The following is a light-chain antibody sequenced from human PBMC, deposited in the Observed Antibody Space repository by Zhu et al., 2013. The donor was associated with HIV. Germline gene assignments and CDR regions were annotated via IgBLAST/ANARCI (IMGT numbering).Light chain of an antibody. CDR2: GAS. V-gene: IGKV3D-7*01. CDR1: QSLSSVY. Sequence: EIVLTQSPGTLSLSPGERATLSCRASQSLSSVYLAWYQHKPGQTPRLLIYGASTRATGVPSRFRGSGSGTDFTLSISRLHPEDFGTYYCQQYSAYPLTFGQGTRLDIK. CDR3: QQYSAYPLT. J-gene: IGKJ5*01.